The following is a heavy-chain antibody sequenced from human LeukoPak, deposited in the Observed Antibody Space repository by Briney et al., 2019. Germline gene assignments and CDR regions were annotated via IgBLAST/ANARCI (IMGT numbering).Heavy chain of an antibody. CDR3: ARVGYYDSSGYHDAFDI. CDR2: IYYSGSP. Sequence: SETLSLTCTVSGGSISSYYRSWIGQPPGKGLEWVGYIYYSGSPNYTPSLKSRLTISVDTSKNHFSLKLRSVTAADTAVYYCARVGYYDSSGYHDAFDIWGQGTMVTVSS. J-gene: IGHJ3*02. D-gene: IGHD3-22*01. V-gene: IGHV4-59*01. CDR1: GGSISSYY.